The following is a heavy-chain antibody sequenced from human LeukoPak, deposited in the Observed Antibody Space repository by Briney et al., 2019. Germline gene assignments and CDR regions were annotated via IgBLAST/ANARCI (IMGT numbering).Heavy chain of an antibody. CDR3: ASVPFSSGYYYFDY. CDR2: ITTYNGDT. CDR1: GYTFTTSG. V-gene: IGHV1-18*01. D-gene: IGHD3-22*01. Sequence: ASVKVSCTASGYTFTTSGISSGTQAPGQGLEWMGWITTYNGDTNYAQKLQGRVTMTTDTSTSTAYMELRSLRSDDTAVYYCASVPFSSGYYYFDYWGQGTLVTVSS. J-gene: IGHJ4*02.